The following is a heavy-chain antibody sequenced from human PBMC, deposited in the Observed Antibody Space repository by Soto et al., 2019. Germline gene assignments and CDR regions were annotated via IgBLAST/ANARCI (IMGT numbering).Heavy chain of an antibody. CDR3: ATDSNYDVSNSF. CDR2: ILPVSAPP. CDR1: GGTLNNYA. D-gene: IGHD3-3*01. V-gene: IGHV1-69*13. J-gene: IGHJ4*02. Sequence: SVKVSCKXSGGTLNNYAINWVRQAPGQGLEWMGGILPVSAPPDYAQKFQGRVSITADHSTSTVYMELSRLKSDDTAVYFCATDSNYDVSNSFWGQGTLVTVSS.